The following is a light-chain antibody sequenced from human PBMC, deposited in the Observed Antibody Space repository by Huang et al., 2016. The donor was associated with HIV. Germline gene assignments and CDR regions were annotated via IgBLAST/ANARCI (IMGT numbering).Light chain of an antibody. CDR3: MQSIQPAT. CDR1: QSLLHTDGKTY. V-gene: IGKV2D-29*02. CDR2: EVS. J-gene: IGKJ1*01. Sequence: DIVMAQAPLSLSVTPGQTASISCKSSQSLLHTDGKTYLYWYLQKPGQSPHLLIYEVSNRLSGVPDRCSGSGSGTDFTLTISRVEAEDAGIYYCMQSIQPATFGQGTKVEIK.